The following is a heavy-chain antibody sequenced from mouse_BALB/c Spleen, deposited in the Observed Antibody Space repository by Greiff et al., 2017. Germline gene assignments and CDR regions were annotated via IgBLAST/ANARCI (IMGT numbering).Heavy chain of an antibody. J-gene: IGHJ2*01. V-gene: IGHV5-6*01. CDR1: GFTFSSYG. CDR3: SRDDFDY. CDR2: ISSGGSYT. Sequence: EVMLVESGGDLVKPGGSLKLSCAASGFTFSSYGMSWVRQTPDKRLEWVATISSGGSYTYYPDSVKGRFTISRDNAKNTLYLQMSSLKSEHTAMYYYSRDDFDYWGQGTTLTVSS.